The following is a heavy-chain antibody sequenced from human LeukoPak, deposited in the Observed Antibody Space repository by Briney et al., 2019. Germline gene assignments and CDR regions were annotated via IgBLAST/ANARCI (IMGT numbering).Heavy chain of an antibody. CDR1: GGSISSYY. D-gene: IGHD3-3*01. V-gene: IGHV4-4*07. Sequence: SETLSLTCTVSGGSISSYYWSWIRQPAGKGLEWIGRIYTSGSTNYNPSLKSRVTISVDTSKNQFSLKLSSVTAADTAVFSGARVITILGVLIFDPWGHGTLVTVSS. CDR2: IYTSGST. J-gene: IGHJ5*02. CDR3: ARVITILGVLIFDP.